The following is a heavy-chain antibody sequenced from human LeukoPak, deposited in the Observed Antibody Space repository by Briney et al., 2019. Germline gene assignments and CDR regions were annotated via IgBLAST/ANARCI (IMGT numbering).Heavy chain of an antibody. CDR3: ARLRPVAGYDAFDI. J-gene: IGHJ3*02. V-gene: IGHV4-59*08. Sequence: SETLSLTCSVSGGSISSYYWSWIRQPPGRGLEWIGYIYYSGSTNYNPSLKSRVTMSVDTSKNQFSLKLTSVTAADTAVYYCARLRPVAGYDAFDIWGHGTMVTVSS. D-gene: IGHD6-19*01. CDR1: GGSISSYY. CDR2: IYYSGST.